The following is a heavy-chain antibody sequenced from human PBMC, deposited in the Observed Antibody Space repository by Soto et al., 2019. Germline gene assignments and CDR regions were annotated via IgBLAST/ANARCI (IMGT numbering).Heavy chain of an antibody. CDR1: GYTFTTYS. CDR3: GRGVYGGKAVSWYFEL. J-gene: IGHJ2*01. D-gene: IGHD3-10*01. V-gene: IGHV1-18*01. Sequence: QVQLVQSGAEGKKPGASVNVSCEASGYTFTTYSMSWVRQAPGQGLEWMGWISGYNGNTNYAQKFRGRVTMTTDTSTKTVYMELKRLRSEETDVYYCGRGVYGGKAVSWYFELWGRGTLVCVCS. CDR2: ISGYNGNT.